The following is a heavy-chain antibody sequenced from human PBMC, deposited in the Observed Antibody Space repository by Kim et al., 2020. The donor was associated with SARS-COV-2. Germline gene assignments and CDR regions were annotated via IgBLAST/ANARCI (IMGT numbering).Heavy chain of an antibody. J-gene: IGHJ4*02. Sequence: SADSVKGRFTISRDNSKNTLYLQMNSLRAEDTAVYYCAKDLGAVTGTFDYWGQGTLVTVAS. D-gene: IGHD6-19*01. V-gene: IGHV3-23*01. CDR3: AKDLGAVTGTFDY.